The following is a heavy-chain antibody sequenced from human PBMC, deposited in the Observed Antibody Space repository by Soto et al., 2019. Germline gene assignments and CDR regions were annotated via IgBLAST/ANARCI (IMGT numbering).Heavy chain of an antibody. J-gene: IGHJ4*02. D-gene: IGHD6-19*01. CDR2: INHSGST. Sequence: QVQLQQWGAGLLKPSETLSLTCAVYGGSFSGYYWSWIRQPPGKGLEWIGEINHSGSTNYNPSLKSRVTMSVDTSKNQFSLKLSSVTAADTAVYYCGVAVAGLREGYWGQGTLVTVSS. CDR1: GGSFSGYY. CDR3: GVAVAGLREGY. V-gene: IGHV4-34*01.